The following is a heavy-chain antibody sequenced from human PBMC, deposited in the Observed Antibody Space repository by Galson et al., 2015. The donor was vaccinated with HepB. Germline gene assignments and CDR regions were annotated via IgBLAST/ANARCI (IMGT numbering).Heavy chain of an antibody. J-gene: IGHJ4*02. D-gene: IGHD4-23*01. CDR2: IDPSASYI. Sequence: QSGAEVKKPGESLRISCTGSGYSFPSYWISWVRQMPGKGLEWMGRIDPSASYINYSPSFQGHVTISVDRSINTAYLQWSSLRATDTAFYYCARLRGGNSIDYWGQGTLVTVSS. V-gene: IGHV5-10-1*01. CDR1: GYSFPSYW. CDR3: ARLRGGNSIDY.